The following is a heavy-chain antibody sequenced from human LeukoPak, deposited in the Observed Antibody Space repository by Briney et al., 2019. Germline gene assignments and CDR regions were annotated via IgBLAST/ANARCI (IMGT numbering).Heavy chain of an antibody. CDR1: AFSFSDYY. CDR3: ARAPATLDAFDI. CDR2: ISSSGSTI. Sequence: PGGSLRLSCAASAFSFSDYYMSWIRQAPGEGLEWVSYISSSGSTIYYADSVKGRFTISRDNAKNSLYLQMNSLRAEDTAVYYCARAPATLDAFDIWGQGTMVTVSS. J-gene: IGHJ3*02. V-gene: IGHV3-11*04.